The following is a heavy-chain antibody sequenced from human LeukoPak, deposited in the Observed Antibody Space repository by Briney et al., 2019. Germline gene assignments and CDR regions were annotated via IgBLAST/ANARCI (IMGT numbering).Heavy chain of an antibody. D-gene: IGHD3-9*01. V-gene: IGHV3-74*01. CDR3: ARGPEYYDILTGYYKSNWFDP. CDR2: INSDGSST. CDR1: GFTFSSYW. Sequence: GGSLRLSCAASGFTFSSYWMHWVRQAPGKGLVWVSRINSDGSSTSYADSVKGRFTISRDNAKNTLYLQMNSLRAEDTAVYYCARGPEYYDILTGYYKSNWFDPWGQGTLVTVSS. J-gene: IGHJ5*02.